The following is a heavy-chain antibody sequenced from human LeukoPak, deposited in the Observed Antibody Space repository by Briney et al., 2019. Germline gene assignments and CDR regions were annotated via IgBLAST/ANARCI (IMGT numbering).Heavy chain of an antibody. CDR2: TNPDGSIT. CDR1: GFTFSSYW. CDR3: AKDLLRGAADY. J-gene: IGHJ4*02. D-gene: IGHD3-10*01. Sequence: PGGSLRLSCAVSGFTFSSYWMHWVRQAPGKGLVWVSLTNPDGSITDYADSVRGRFTISRDNAKNTVFLQMSSLRAEDTAVYYCAKDLLRGAADYWGQGALVTVSS. V-gene: IGHV3-74*01.